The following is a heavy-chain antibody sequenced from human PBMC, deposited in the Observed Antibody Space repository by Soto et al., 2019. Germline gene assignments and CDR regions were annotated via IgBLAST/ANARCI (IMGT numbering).Heavy chain of an antibody. V-gene: IGHV1-3*05. CDR3: ARAVAVPADFDY. J-gene: IGHJ4*02. Sequence: QVQLVQSGAEEKQPGASVKVSCKASGYTFTTYAMHWVRQAPGQRLEWMGWINAGNGNTKYSQKFQGRVTITRDTSASTAYMELSSLRSEDTAVYYCARAVAVPADFDYWGQGTLVTVSS. CDR1: GYTFTTYA. CDR2: INAGNGNT. D-gene: IGHD6-19*01.